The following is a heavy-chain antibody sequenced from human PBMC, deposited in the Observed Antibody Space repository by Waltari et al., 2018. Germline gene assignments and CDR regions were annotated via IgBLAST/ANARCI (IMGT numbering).Heavy chain of an antibody. Sequence: EEQLLEYGGALIQPGGSLRLPCVASGFTFTACAMDWVRQVPGRGLECVSDIRSNGSTTYYAASVKGRFNNSRDNSKNTMYRQRISLTAEDTAVYYCAKKTYGPFDSGGHGTLVTVSS. CDR3: AKKTYGPFDS. D-gene: IGHD3-10*01. J-gene: IGHJ4*01. CDR2: IRSNGSTT. CDR1: GFTFTACA. V-gene: IGHV3-23*01.